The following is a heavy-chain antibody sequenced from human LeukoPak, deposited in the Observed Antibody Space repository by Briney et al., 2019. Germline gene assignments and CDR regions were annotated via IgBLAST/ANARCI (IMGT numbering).Heavy chain of an antibody. CDR1: GITLSNYA. J-gene: IGHJ4*02. CDR2: ISGSGGGT. CDR3: AKRGVVIRVILVGFHKEAYYFDS. Sequence: GGSLRLSCAVSGITLSNYAMSWVRQAPGKGLDWVAGISGSGGGTNYADSVKGRFTISRGNPKNTLYLQMNNLRADDTAVYFCAKRGVVIRVILVGFHKEAYYFDSWGQGALVTVSS. V-gene: IGHV3-23*01. D-gene: IGHD3-22*01.